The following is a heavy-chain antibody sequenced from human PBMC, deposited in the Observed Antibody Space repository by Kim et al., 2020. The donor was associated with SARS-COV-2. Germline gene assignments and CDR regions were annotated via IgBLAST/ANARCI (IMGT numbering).Heavy chain of an antibody. V-gene: IGHV3-33*01. J-gene: IGHJ4*02. Sequence: YYAGSVKGRFTISRDNSKNTLYLQMNSLRAEDTAVYYCARERATAYYFDYWGQGTLVTVSS. CDR3: ARERATAYYFDY.